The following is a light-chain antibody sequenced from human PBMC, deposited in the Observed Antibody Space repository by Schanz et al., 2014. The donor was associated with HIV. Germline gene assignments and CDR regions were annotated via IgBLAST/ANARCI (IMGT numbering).Light chain of an antibody. J-gene: IGLJ2*01. CDR1: SSNIGAGYE. CDR2: GDK. Sequence: QSVLTQPPSVSGAPGQRVTISCTGSSSNIGAGYEVHWYKQLPETAPKLLIFGDKNRPSGVPDRYSGSKSDTSASLAITGLQAEDEANYYCQSHDNNLSGSGVFGGGTKLTVL. V-gene: IGLV1-40*01. CDR3: QSHDNNLSGSGV.